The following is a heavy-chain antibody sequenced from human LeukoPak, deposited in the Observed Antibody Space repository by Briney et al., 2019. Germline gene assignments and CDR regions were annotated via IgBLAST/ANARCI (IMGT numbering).Heavy chain of an antibody. Sequence: GGSLRLSCAASGFTFSSYGMHWVRQAPGKGLEWVAFIRYDGSNKYYADSVKGRFTISRDNSKNTLYLQMNSLRAEDTAVYYCAKAGNLGGSNYLYYYYYMDVWGKGTTVTISS. CDR1: GFTFSSYG. CDR2: IRYDGSNK. V-gene: IGHV3-30*02. D-gene: IGHD1-26*01. CDR3: AKAGNLGGSNYLYYYYYMDV. J-gene: IGHJ6*03.